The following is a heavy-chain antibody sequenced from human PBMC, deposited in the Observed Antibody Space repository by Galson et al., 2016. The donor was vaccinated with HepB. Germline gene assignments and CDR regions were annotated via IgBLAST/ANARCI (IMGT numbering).Heavy chain of an antibody. CDR3: AKDWGFWNYDSSGTLDY. CDR2: ISGSGDRT. J-gene: IGHJ4*02. CDR1: GFTFSSYA. D-gene: IGHD3-22*01. Sequence: SLRLSCAASGFTFSSYAMSWVRQAPGKGLEWVSAISGSGDRTYYADSVKGRFTISRVNSKNTLYLQMNSLRAEDTAVYFRAKDWGFWNYDSSGTLDYWGQGTLVTVSS. V-gene: IGHV3-23*01.